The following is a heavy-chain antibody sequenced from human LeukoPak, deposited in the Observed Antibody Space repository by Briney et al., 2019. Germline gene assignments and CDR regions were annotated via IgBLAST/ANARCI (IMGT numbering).Heavy chain of an antibody. CDR1: GFTFSSYD. Sequence: GGPLRLSCAASGFTFSSYDMHWVRHVTGKGLEWVSSIGTTGDTHYAVSVKGRFTISRENAKNSLYLQMSSLSAGDTAVYYCARSFYGDYPYWGQGTLVTVSS. CDR2: IGTTGDT. CDR3: ARSFYGDYPY. V-gene: IGHV3-13*01. J-gene: IGHJ4*02. D-gene: IGHD4-17*01.